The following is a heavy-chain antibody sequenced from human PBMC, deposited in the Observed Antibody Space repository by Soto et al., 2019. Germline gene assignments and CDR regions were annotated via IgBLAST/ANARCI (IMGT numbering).Heavy chain of an antibody. J-gene: IGHJ6*02. CDR3: ARVGVFGVVMRYYGMDV. CDR2: ISSSSSYI. Sequence: GGSLRLSCAATGFTFSSYSMNWVRQAPGKGLEWVSSISSSSSYIYYADSVKGRFTISRDNAKNSLYLQMNSLRAEDTAVYYCARVGVFGVVMRYYGMDVWGQGTTVTV. V-gene: IGHV3-21*01. D-gene: IGHD3-3*01. CDR1: GFTFSSYS.